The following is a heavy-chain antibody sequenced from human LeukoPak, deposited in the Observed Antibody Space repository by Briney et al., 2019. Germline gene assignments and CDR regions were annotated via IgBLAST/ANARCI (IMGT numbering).Heavy chain of an antibody. CDR3: TRDSVGATLRYYYYYMDV. J-gene: IGHJ6*03. CDR2: IRSKAYGGTT. Sequence: SGGSLRLSCAASGFMFTSYWMSWVRQAPGKGLEWVGFIRSKAYGGTTEYAASVKGRFTISRDDSKSITYLQMNSLKTEDTAVYYCTRDSVGATLRYYYYYMDVWGKGTTVTISS. D-gene: IGHD1-26*01. V-gene: IGHV3-49*04. CDR1: GFMFTSYW.